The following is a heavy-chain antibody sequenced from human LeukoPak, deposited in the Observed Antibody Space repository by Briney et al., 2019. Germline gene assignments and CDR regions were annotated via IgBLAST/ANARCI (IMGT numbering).Heavy chain of an antibody. CDR3: ATAYTPYCSGGSCYYDY. CDR1: GFTFSSYG. V-gene: IGHV3-30*02. Sequence: GGSLRLSCAAPGFTFSSYGMHWVRQAPGKGLEWVAFIRYDGSNKYYADSVKGRFTISRDNSKNTLYLQMNGLRAEDTAVYYCATAYTPYCSGGSCYYDYWGQGTLVTVSS. J-gene: IGHJ4*02. D-gene: IGHD2-15*01. CDR2: IRYDGSNK.